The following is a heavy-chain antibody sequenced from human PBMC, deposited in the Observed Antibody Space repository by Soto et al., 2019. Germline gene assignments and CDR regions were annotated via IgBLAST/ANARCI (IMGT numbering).Heavy chain of an antibody. CDR3: TKSADSAGWGVEF. D-gene: IGHD6-19*01. CDR1: GFMFDSYA. J-gene: IGHJ4*02. CDR2: ISPGGDRI. Sequence: GWSLRLSCVASGFMFDSYAMNLVRQAPGKGLEWVSYISPGGDRIYYAESLKGRITISRDNARNSLSLQMNILSDEDTAVYYCTKSADSAGWGVEFWGKGTLVTVS. V-gene: IGHV3-48*02.